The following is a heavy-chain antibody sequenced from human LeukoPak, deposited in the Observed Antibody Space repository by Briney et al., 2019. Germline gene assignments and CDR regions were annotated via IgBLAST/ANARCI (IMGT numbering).Heavy chain of an antibody. Sequence: ASVKVSCKASGYAFTSYGISWVRQAPGQGLEWMGWISAYNGNTNYAQKLQGRVTMTTDTSTSTAYMELRSLRSDDTAVYYCARGHAYYDFWSGYDYWGQGTLVTVSS. D-gene: IGHD3-3*01. J-gene: IGHJ4*02. CDR2: ISAYNGNT. CDR3: ARGHAYYDFWSGYDY. CDR1: GYAFTSYG. V-gene: IGHV1-18*01.